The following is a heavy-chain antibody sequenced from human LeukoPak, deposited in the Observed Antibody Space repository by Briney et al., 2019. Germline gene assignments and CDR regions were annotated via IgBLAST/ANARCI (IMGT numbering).Heavy chain of an antibody. Sequence: SQTLSLTCTVSGGSISSGSYYWSWIRQPPGKGLEWIGYIYYSGSTNYNPSLKSRVTISVDTSKNQFSLKLSSVTAADTAVYYCARARSGYSSSWYGGPFDYWGQGTLVTVSS. D-gene: IGHD6-13*01. V-gene: IGHV4-61*01. CDR1: GGSISSGSYY. CDR3: ARARSGYSSSWYGGPFDY. CDR2: IYYSGST. J-gene: IGHJ4*02.